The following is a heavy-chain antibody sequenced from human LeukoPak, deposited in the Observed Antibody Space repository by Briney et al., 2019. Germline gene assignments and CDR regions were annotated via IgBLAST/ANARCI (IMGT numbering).Heavy chain of an antibody. CDR2: INPNSGGT. D-gene: IGHD5-24*01. J-gene: IGHJ4*02. CDR1: GYTFTGYY. CDR3: ARALSRDGYNSHFDY. Sequence: ASVKVSCTASGYTFTGYYMHWVRQAPGQGLEWMGWINPNSGGTNYAQKFQGWVTMTRDTSISTAYMELSRLRSDDTAVYYCARALSRDGYNSHFDYWGQGTLVTVSS. V-gene: IGHV1-2*04.